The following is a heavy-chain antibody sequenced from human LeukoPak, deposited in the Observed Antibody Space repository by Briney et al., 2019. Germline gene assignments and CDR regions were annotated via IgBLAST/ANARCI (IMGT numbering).Heavy chain of an antibody. V-gene: IGHV3-53*01. D-gene: IGHD1-26*01. Sequence: GGSLRLSCAASGFTLSAFTMNWFRQAPGKGLEWVSVIYSPGDTDYADSVKGRFTISRDGSRSTVFLQMNSLRVEDTALYYCARDKVPDGRWEVDYWGQGTLVTVSS. CDR3: ARDKVPDGRWEVDY. J-gene: IGHJ4*02. CDR1: GFTLSAFT. CDR2: IYSPGDT.